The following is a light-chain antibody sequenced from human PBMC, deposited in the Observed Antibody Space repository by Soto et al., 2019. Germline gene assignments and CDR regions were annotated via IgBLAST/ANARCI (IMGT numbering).Light chain of an antibody. CDR1: QGVSTN. J-gene: IGKJ1*01. Sequence: EIVMTQSPATLSVSPGERATLSCRASQGVSTNLAWYQQKPGQAPRLLIYGASTRATGIPARFSGSGSGTHFTLTIISLQSEDFAVYDWQQYDNWPPWTFGQGTKVEIK. V-gene: IGKV3-15*01. CDR2: GAS. CDR3: QQYDNWPPWT.